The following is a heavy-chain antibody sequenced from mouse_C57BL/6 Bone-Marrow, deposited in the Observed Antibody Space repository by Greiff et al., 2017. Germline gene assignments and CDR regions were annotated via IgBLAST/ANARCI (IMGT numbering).Heavy chain of an antibody. Sequence: VQLQQSGPELVKPGASVKISCKASGYAFSSSWMNWVKQRPGKGLEWIGRIYPGDGDTNYNGKFKGKATLTADKSSSTAYMQLSSLTSGDSAVYFCARWLRGYFDYWGQGTTLTVSS. D-gene: IGHD2-2*01. CDR2: IYPGDGDT. V-gene: IGHV1-82*01. CDR1: GYAFSSSW. CDR3: ARWLRGYFDY. J-gene: IGHJ2*01.